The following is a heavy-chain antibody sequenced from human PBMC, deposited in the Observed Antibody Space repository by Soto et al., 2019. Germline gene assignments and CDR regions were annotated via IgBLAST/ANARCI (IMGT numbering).Heavy chain of an antibody. CDR1: GYTFTSYD. V-gene: IGHV1-8*01. D-gene: IGHD4-17*01. CDR3: ARAPSTVTHLRNWFDP. CDR2: MNPNSGNT. Sequence: QVQLVQSGAEVKKPGASVKVSCKASGYTFTSYDINWVRQATGQGLEWMGWMNPNSGNTGYAQKFQGRVTMTRNTYKSTAYMELSSLRSEDTAVYYCARAPSTVTHLRNWFDPWGQGTLVTGSS. J-gene: IGHJ5*02.